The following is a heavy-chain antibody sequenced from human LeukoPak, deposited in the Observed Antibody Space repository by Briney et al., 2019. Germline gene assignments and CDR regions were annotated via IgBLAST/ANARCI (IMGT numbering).Heavy chain of an antibody. CDR2: ISVSDGTI. V-gene: IGHV3-48*04. D-gene: IGHD3-22*01. J-gene: IGHJ4*02. CDR1: GFSFNSYG. CDR3: ARSYTSSGYYYGVAY. Sequence: GGSLRLSCATSGFSFNSYGMNWVRQAPGKGLEWVSYISVSDGTIYYADSVKGRFTISRDNANNSLHLQMNSLRAEDAAVYFCARSYTSSGYYYGVAYWGQGTLVTVSS.